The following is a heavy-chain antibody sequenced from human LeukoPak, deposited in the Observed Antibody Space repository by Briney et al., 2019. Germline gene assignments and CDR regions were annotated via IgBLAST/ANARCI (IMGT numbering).Heavy chain of an antibody. CDR3: GIDPNGDYIGAFDF. Sequence: GGSPRLSCVASGIAFRDYAMTWVRQAPGKGLEWVSSITGSGTTTRYAGSVKGRFTISRDNSVGTLYLQLNSLSAADTAVYYCGIDPNGDYIGAFDFWGQGTKVTASS. V-gene: IGHV3-23*01. CDR2: ITGSGTTT. J-gene: IGHJ3*01. CDR1: GIAFRDYA. D-gene: IGHD4-17*01.